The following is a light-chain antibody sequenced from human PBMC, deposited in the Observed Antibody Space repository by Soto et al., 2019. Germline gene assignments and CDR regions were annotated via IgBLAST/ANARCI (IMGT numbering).Light chain of an antibody. J-gene: IGLJ1*01. CDR3: TSYAGSNNLYV. Sequence: QSALTQPPSASGSPGQSVTISCTGTSSDIGGYKYVSWYQQHAGKAPKLMIYEVSKRPSGVPDRFSGSKSGNTASLTVSGLQAEYEADYYCTSYAGSNNLYVFGTGTKVTVL. V-gene: IGLV2-8*01. CDR1: SSDIGGYKY. CDR2: EVS.